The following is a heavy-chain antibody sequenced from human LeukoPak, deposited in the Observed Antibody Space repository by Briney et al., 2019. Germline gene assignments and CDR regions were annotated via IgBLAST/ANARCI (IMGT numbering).Heavy chain of an antibody. CDR3: ARVHYFDTSGSLDY. Sequence: GESLKISCKGSGYSFTSYWIGWVRQLPGKGLELMGIIYPGDSDTRYSPSFQGQVTISADKSISTAYLQWSSLKASDTAMYYCARVHYFDTSGSLDYWGQGTLVTVSS. V-gene: IGHV5-51*01. D-gene: IGHD3-22*01. CDR1: GYSFTSYW. CDR2: IYPGDSDT. J-gene: IGHJ4*02.